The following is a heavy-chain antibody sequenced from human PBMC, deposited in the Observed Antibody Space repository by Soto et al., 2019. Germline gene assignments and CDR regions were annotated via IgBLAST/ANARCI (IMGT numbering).Heavy chain of an antibody. D-gene: IGHD6-13*01. Sequence: QLQLQESGPGLVKPSETLSLTCTVSGGSISSSSYYWGWIRQPPGKGLEWIGSIYYSGSTYYNPSLKSRVTISVDTSKNQFSLKLSSVTAADTAVYYCARLPRSSWHYFDYWGQGTLVTVSS. V-gene: IGHV4-39*01. J-gene: IGHJ4*02. CDR1: GGSISSSSYY. CDR3: ARLPRSSWHYFDY. CDR2: IYYSGST.